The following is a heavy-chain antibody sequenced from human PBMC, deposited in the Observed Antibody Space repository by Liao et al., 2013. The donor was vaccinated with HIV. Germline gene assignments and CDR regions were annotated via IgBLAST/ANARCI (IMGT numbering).Heavy chain of an antibody. CDR2: INHGGTT. V-gene: IGHV4-34*01. Sequence: QVQLQESGPRLVKPSETLSLTCTVYGGSFSGYYWSWIRQPPGKGLEWIGEINHGGTTNYNPSLKSRVTILVDTSKNQFSLKLSSVTAADTAVYYCAVGSSWYNGWVYWGQGTPVTVSP. CDR1: GGSFSGYY. D-gene: IGHD6-13*01. J-gene: IGHJ4*02. CDR3: AVGSSWYNGWVY.